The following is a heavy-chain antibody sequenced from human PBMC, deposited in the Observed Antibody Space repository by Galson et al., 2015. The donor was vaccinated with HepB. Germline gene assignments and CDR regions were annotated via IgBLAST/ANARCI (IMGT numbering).Heavy chain of an antibody. V-gene: IGHV3-21*01. J-gene: IGHJ4*02. D-gene: IGHD3-3*01. CDR1: RFSFSSST. CDR3: GRGGGLLEWTDY. Sequence: SLRLSCAVSRFSFSSSTMNWVRQAPGGGLEWVSSISSGATYMYYGDSVKGRFTISRDNAKNSPYLQMNSLRAEDTAVYYCGRGGGLLEWTDYWGQGSLVTVSS. CDR2: ISSGATYM.